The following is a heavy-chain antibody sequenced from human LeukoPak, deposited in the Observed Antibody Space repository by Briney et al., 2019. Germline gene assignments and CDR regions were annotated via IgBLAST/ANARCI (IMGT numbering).Heavy chain of an antibody. D-gene: IGHD2-21*02. CDR3: VRGGGLPNCGGYCPPDT. V-gene: IGHV4-30-2*01. Sequence: SETLSLTCTVSGGSISHVAYSWSWIRQPPGEGLEWIGLFHHTVGIDYKPSLKSRVTISGDRTKNQLSPTLTSVTAADTAVYYCVRGGGLPNCGGYCPPDTWGQGKMVIVSS. CDR1: GGSISHVAYS. CDR2: FHHTVGI. J-gene: IGHJ3*02.